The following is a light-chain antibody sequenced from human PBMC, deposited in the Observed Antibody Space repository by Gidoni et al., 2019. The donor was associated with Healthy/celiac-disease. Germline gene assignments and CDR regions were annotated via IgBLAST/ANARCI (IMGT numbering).Light chain of an antibody. CDR3: QQRSNWAAT. Sequence: DIVLTQSPATLPLSPGESATLSCRASQSVSSYVAWYQQKPGQAPRLLIYDASNRATGIPARFSGSGSGTDFTLTSSSREPEDFAVYYCQQRSNWAATFGQGTKVEIK. CDR2: DAS. V-gene: IGKV3-11*01. J-gene: IGKJ1*01. CDR1: QSVSSY.